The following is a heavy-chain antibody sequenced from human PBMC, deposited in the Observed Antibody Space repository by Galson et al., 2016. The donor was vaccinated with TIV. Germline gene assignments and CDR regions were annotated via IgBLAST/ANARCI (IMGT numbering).Heavy chain of an antibody. Sequence: SVKVSCKASGYSFTSYGISWVRQAPGQGFEWMGWISPHNVNTNSEQNFQGRVSMTTDTSTSTAYLEVRSLRSDDTAVYFCARDRGLLLWVGQVGRTGMDVWGQGTTVTVSS. V-gene: IGHV1-18*04. CDR3: ARDRGLLLWVGQVGRTGMDV. CDR1: GYSFTSYG. D-gene: IGHD3-10*01. J-gene: IGHJ6*02. CDR2: ISPHNVNT.